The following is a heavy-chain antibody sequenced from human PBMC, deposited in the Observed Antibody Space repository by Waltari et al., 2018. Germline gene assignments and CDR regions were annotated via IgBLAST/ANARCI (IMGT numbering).Heavy chain of an antibody. J-gene: IGHJ4*02. CDR2: IFAGGNT. CDR3: ARAGLGSPVEWLRLFDQ. V-gene: IGHV3-53*01. CDR1: GFPLHYNY. D-gene: IGHD5-12*01. Sequence: EVQLVESGGGLTQPGGSLRLSCAASGFPLHYNYMSWVRQAPGKGLGWVSVIFAGGNTYYAGSVKGRFTISRDHSKSMLYLEMNSLRSEDTAVYYCARAGLGSPVEWLRLFDQWGQGTLVTVSS.